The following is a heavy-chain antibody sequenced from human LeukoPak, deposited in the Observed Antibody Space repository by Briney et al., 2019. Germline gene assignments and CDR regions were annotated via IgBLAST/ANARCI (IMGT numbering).Heavy chain of an antibody. CDR3: GRGDYSSSWYLDH. D-gene: IGHD6-13*01. V-gene: IGHV3-48*03. CDR2: ISTSGSTI. CDR1: GFTFSIYW. J-gene: IGHJ4*02. Sequence: GGSLRLSCAASGFTFSIYWMSWVRQAPGKGLEWISYISTSGSTIYYGDSVEGRFTISRDNAKNSLYLQMNSLRAEDTAVYYCGRGDYSSSWYLDHWGQGTLVTVSS.